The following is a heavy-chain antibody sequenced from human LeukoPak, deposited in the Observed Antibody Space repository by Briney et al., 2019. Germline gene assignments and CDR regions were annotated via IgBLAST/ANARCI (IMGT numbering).Heavy chain of an antibody. J-gene: IGHJ5*02. CDR3: AALHYFGHGATRT. D-gene: IGHD2/OR15-2a*01. CDR1: GGSISSYY. V-gene: IGHV4-4*07. Sequence: PSETLSLTCTVSGGSISSYYWSWIRQPAGRGLEWIGRIFTTGSTNYNPSLKSRVTMSVDTSKNQFSLKLSSVTAADTAVYYCAALHYFGHGATRTWGQGTLVTVSS. CDR2: IFTTGST.